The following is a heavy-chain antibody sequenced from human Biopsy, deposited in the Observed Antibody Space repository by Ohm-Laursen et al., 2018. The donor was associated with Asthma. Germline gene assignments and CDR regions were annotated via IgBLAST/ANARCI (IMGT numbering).Heavy chain of an antibody. V-gene: IGHV4-30-4*01. Sequence: TLSLTCTVGSAYIGSRDHHWSWIRQSPGTVLEWTGFVFWSRTTRSNRSLECRLSISIDTTRNEFSMTLRAVTAADTAVDFCARVASYGDLYFGIDVWGPGTTVSVS. CDR2: VFWSRTT. D-gene: IGHD4-17*01. CDR3: ARVASYGDLYFGIDV. CDR1: SAYIGSRDHH. J-gene: IGHJ6*02.